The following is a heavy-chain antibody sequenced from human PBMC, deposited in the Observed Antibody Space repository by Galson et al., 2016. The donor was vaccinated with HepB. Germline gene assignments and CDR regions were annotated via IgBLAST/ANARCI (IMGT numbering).Heavy chain of an antibody. V-gene: IGHV1-2*02. CDR2: INPYNGAT. D-gene: IGHD6-19*01. CDR3: ATAPGAGTF. CDR1: GNTFTGYW. Sequence: SVKVSCKASGNTFTGYWIHWVRQSPGLGLQWMAWINPYNGATKYAPNFQDRVTMTTDTSITTVYIEVRGLRSDDTAVYFCATAPGAGTFWGQGTTVTVA. J-gene: IGHJ6*02.